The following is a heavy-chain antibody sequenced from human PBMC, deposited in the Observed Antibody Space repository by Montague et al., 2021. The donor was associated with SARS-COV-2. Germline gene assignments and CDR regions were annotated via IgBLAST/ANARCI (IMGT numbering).Heavy chain of an antibody. D-gene: IGHD3-9*01. CDR2: VLYDGTDK. CDR3: ARGQTYDILTGYDDWYFDP. J-gene: IGHJ2*01. V-gene: IGHV3-33*01. Sequence: SLRLSCAASGFIFSHDAMHWVRQAPGKGLEWVALVLYDGTDKYYADSVKGRFTISRDNSKNTLYLQMNGLRAEDTALYYCARGQTYDILTGYDDWYFDPWGRGTLVTVSS. CDR1: GFIFSHDA.